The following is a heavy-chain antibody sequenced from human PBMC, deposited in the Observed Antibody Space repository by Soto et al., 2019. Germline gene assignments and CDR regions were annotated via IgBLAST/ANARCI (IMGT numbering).Heavy chain of an antibody. Sequence: ETPRPTYTISGASFPSTNSFWAWNRQPPGRGLEWVGSFYYSGKTHYNPSLKNRVTISVDRSKNQFSLQMTSVTAADTAVYYCAKNLPRTGRFDYWGQGPLVT. J-gene: IGHJ4*02. V-gene: IGHV4-39*05. CDR1: GASFPSTNSF. CDR2: FYYSGKT. CDR3: AKNLPRTGRFDY.